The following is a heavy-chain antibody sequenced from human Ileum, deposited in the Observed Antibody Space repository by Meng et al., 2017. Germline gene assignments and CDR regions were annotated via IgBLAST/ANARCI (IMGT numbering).Heavy chain of an antibody. V-gene: IGHV4-4*02. CDR2: IHHGGST. Sequence: QVQTEGSGPGRVTPAGTLSLTCAVSVGSISTNPLWSWVRQPPGKGLEWIGEIHHGGSTNYNPSLKSRVVISIDNSKSQFSLELTSVTAADTAVYYCARRPRYDGSAYYPAFEYWGQGTLVTVSS. D-gene: IGHD3-22*01. CDR1: VGSISTNPL. CDR3: ARRPRYDGSAYYPAFEY. J-gene: IGHJ4*02.